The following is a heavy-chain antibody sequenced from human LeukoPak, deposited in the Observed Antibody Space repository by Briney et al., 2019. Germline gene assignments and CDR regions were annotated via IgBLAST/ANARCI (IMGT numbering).Heavy chain of an antibody. CDR3: ARVYGDYDPKFDY. CDR1: GYTFTDYF. Sequence: GASVKVSCKASGYTFTDYFIHWVRQAPGQGLEWLGWINPHSGGTKFAQKFQGRVTMTRDTSINTAYMELSRLTSDDTAVYFCARVYGDYDPKFDYWGQGTLVAVSS. CDR2: INPHSGGT. J-gene: IGHJ4*02. D-gene: IGHD4-17*01. V-gene: IGHV1-2*02.